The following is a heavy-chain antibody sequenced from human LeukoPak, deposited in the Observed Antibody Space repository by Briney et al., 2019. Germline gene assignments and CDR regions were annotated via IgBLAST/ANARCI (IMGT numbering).Heavy chain of an antibody. J-gene: IGHJ6*04. V-gene: IGHV4-59*11. Sequence: SETLSLTRTVSSVSISSHHWTWLRQPPGKGLEYIGYVFYDGGTNYNPSLKSRVTISVDTSKNQFSLKLSSVTPADTAVYYCASGIAAQAGSFFYYYFIDVWAKGTTVTVSS. CDR1: SVSISSHH. CDR3: ASGIAAQAGSFFYYYFIDV. CDR2: VFYDGGT. D-gene: IGHD6-6*01.